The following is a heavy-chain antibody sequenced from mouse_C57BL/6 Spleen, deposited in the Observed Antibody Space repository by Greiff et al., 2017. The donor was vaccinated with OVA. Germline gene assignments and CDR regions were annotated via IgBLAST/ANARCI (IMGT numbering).Heavy chain of an antibody. D-gene: IGHD2-2*01. J-gene: IGHJ3*01. CDR2: INPNNGGT. CDR3: ARGGDWGYGYDWFAY. Sequence: EVQLQQSGPELVKPGASVKISCKASGYTFTDYYMNWVKQSHGKSLEWIGDINPNNGGTSYNQKFKGKATLTVDKSSSTAYMELRSLTSEDSAVYYCARGGDWGYGYDWFAYWGQGTLVTVSA. V-gene: IGHV1-26*01. CDR1: GYTFTDYY.